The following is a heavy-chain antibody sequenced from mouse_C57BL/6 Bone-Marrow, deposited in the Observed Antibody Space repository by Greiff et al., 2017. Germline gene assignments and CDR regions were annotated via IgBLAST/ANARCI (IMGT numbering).Heavy chain of an antibody. CDR1: GYTFTSYT. D-gene: IGHD2-4*01. J-gene: IGHJ4*01. CDR2: INPSSGYT. Sequence: QVQLKQSGAELARPGASVKMSCKASGYTFTSYTMHWVKQRPGQGLEWIGYINPSSGYTKYNQKFKDKATLTADKSSSTAYMQLSSLTSEDSAVYYCASGLRRSLYAMDYWGQGTSVTVSS. CDR3: ASGLRRSLYAMDY. V-gene: IGHV1-4*01.